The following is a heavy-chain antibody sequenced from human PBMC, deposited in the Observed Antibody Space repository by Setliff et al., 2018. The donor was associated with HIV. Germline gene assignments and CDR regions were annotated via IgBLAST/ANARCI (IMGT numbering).Heavy chain of an antibody. CDR2: ISKSGDYS. Sequence: GGSLRLSCAASGFTFSDHYMNWVRQAPGKGLEWVSYISKSGDYSNYADSVRGRFTISRDNAKNSLYLQMSSLRAEDTAVYYCARVANVLAHPLYYYYMDVWGKGTTVTVSS. D-gene: IGHD2-8*01. CDR3: ARVANVLAHPLYYYYMDV. J-gene: IGHJ6*03. V-gene: IGHV3-11*05. CDR1: GFTFSDHY.